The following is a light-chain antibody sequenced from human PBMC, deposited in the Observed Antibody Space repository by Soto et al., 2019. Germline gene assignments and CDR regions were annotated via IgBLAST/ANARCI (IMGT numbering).Light chain of an antibody. CDR1: SGHSSYI. V-gene: IGLV4-60*03. J-gene: IGLJ3*02. CDR3: ETWDSNTRV. Sequence: QLVLTQSSSASASLGSSVKLTCTLSSGHSSYIIAWHQQQPGKAPRYLMKLEGSGSYNKGSGVPDRFSGSSPGADRYLTISSLQPEDEADYYCETWDSNTRVFGGGTKLTVL. CDR2: LEGSGSY.